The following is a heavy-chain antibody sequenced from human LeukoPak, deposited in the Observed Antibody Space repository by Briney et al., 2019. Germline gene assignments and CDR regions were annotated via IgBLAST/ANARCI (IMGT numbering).Heavy chain of an antibody. CDR2: IYPGDSDT. Sequence: GESLKISREGSGGSFTKFWIGWVRQIPGKGLEWVGIIYPGDSDTRYIPPFQGQVTISSDMRTAYLQWSSVMAPVTTLHYCARSYYDTRGYLGVGTFDIWGQGTMVTVSS. D-gene: IGHD3-22*01. V-gene: IGHV5-51*04. J-gene: IGHJ3*02. CDR1: GGSFTKFW. CDR3: ARSYYDTRGYLGVGTFDI.